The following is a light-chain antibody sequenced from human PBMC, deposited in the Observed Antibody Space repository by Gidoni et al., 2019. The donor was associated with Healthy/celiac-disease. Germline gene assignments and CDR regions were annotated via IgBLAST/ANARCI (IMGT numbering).Light chain of an antibody. Sequence: DIQLTQSPSSLSASVRDRVTITCRASQSISSFLNWYQQKPGKAPKLLIYAASSLQAGVPSRFSGTKSGTDFTLTISSLQPEDFATYYCQQSYSTPWTFGQGSKVEIK. CDR3: QQSYSTPWT. CDR1: QSISSF. J-gene: IGKJ1*01. V-gene: IGKV1-39*01. CDR2: AAS.